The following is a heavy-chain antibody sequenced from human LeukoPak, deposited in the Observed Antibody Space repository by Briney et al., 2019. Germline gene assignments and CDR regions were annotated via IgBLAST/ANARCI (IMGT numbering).Heavy chain of an antibody. CDR1: GFTVSSNY. D-gene: IGHD2-2*02. J-gene: IGHJ4*02. V-gene: IGHV3-53*04. CDR3: ARDGPGYCSSTSCYTVGN. Sequence: GGSLRLSCAASGFTVSSNYMSWVRQAPGKGLEWGSVIYSGGSTYYADSVKGRFTISRHNSKNTLYLQMNSLRAEDTAVYYCARDGPGYCSSTSCYTVGNWGQGTLVTVSS. CDR2: IYSGGST.